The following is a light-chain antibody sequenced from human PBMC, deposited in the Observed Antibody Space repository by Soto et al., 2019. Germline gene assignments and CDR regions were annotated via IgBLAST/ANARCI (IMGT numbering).Light chain of an antibody. J-gene: IGKJ1*01. CDR1: QSVSIN. CDR3: QQRTNWPGIT. V-gene: IGKV3D-15*01. Sequence: EIVMTQSPGTLSVSPGERATLSCRASQSVSINLAWYQQKPGQAPRLLIYDASTRATGIPARFSGSGSGTEFTLTINNLEPEDFAVYYCQQRTNWPGITFGQGTKV. CDR2: DAS.